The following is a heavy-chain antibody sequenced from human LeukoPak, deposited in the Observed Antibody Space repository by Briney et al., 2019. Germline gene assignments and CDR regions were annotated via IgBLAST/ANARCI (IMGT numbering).Heavy chain of an antibody. J-gene: IGHJ5*02. CDR2: IYPGDSRV. Sequence: GESLKISCQGLGYSFNSYWIGWVRQTPGKSMERMGVIYPGDSRVRYNPSFQGQVTISVDKSTRTAYLQWVSLKASDTAMYYCACRDLSSTWSFPWGQGTLVTVSS. CDR1: GYSFNSYW. CDR3: ACRDLSSTWSFP. D-gene: IGHD6-13*01. V-gene: IGHV5-51*01.